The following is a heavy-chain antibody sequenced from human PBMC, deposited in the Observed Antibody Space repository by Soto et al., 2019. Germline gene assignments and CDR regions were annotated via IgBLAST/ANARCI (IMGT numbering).Heavy chain of an antibody. V-gene: IGHV3-30*18. Sequence: PGGSLRLSCAASGFTFSSFGMHWVRQAPGKGLEWVAVMSYDGSGTNYADSVMGRFTISRDNSKNTLYLQMNSLRAEDTAVYYCAKESTRGHGYNCNFDYWGPGTLVTVSS. J-gene: IGHJ4*02. CDR3: AKESTRGHGYNCNFDY. D-gene: IGHD1-1*01. CDR2: MSYDGSGT. CDR1: GFTFSSFG.